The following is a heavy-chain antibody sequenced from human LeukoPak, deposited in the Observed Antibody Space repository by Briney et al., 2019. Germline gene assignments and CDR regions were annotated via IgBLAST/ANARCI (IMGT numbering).Heavy chain of an antibody. CDR2: INHSGST. CDR3: ARGVGSSSPSYFDY. Sequence: SETLSLTCAVYGGSFSGYYWSWIRQPPGEGLEWIGEINHSGSTNYNPSLKSRVTISVDTSKNQFSLKLSSVTAADTAVYYCARGVGSSSPSYFDYWGQGTLVTVSS. J-gene: IGHJ4*02. D-gene: IGHD6-13*01. CDR1: GGSFSGYY. V-gene: IGHV4-34*01.